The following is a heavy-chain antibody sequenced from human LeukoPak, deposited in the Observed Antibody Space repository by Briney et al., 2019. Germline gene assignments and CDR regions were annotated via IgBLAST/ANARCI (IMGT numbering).Heavy chain of an antibody. CDR3: ARAPRVGARGLFDY. D-gene: IGHD1-26*01. CDR1: GGSISSYY. Sequence: SETLSLTCTVSGGSISSYYWSWIRQPPGKGLEWIGYIYYSGSTNYNPSLKSRVTISVDTSKNQFSLKLGSVTAADTAVYYCARAPRVGARGLFDYWGQGTLVTVSS. V-gene: IGHV4-59*01. CDR2: IYYSGST. J-gene: IGHJ4*02.